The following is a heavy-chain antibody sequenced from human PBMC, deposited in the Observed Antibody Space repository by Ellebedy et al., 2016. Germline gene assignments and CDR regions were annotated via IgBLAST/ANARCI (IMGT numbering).Heavy chain of an antibody. CDR1: GGTFSSYA. CDR3: ASGTITMIVVAAYGMDV. CDR2: IIPILGIA. D-gene: IGHD3-22*01. V-gene: IGHV1-69*04. J-gene: IGHJ6*02. Sequence: ASVKVSCKASGGTFSSYAISWVRQAPGQGLEWMGRIIPILGIANYAQKFQGRVTITADKSTSTAYMELSSLRSEDTAVYYCASGTITMIVVAAYGMDVWGQGTTVTVSS.